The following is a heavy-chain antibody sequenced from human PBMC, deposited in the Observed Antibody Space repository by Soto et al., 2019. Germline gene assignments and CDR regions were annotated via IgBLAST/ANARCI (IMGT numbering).Heavy chain of an antibody. V-gene: IGHV4-30-4*01. CDR2: IYYSGNT. J-gene: IGHJ4*02. Sequence: QGQLQESGPGLVKPSQTLSLTCTFSGGYPSSDNYWSWIRQPPGKGLEWIVPIYYSGNTDYNPSLQSRLALTRDTSKNQFSLKLSSVTAADTAVYFCAREGGESSDGLYYVDSWGQGSLVTVAS. CDR1: GGYPSSDNY. CDR3: AREGGESSDGLYYVDS. D-gene: IGHD3-16*01.